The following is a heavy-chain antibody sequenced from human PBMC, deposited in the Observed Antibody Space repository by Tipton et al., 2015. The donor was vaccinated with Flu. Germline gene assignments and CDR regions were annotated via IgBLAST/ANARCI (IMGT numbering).Heavy chain of an antibody. J-gene: IGHJ3*01. V-gene: IGHV4-4*07. CDR2: IYMGGRT. CDR3: ARERRGGWPFYDAFDF. CDR1: GGSVNSYY. D-gene: IGHD6-19*01. Sequence: TLSLTCSVSGGSVNSYYWSWIRQPAGKGLEWIGRIYMGGRTNYNPSLKSRVTMSLDLFKNQISLRLSSVTAADTAVYYCARERRGGWPFYDAFDFWGQGKTGNVSS.